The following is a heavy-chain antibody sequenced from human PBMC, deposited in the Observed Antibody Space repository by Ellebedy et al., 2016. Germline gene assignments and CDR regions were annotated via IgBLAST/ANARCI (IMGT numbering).Heavy chain of an antibody. Sequence: GESLKISCAASGFTVSDYSMNWVRQAPGKGLEWVSYISSSGNHIYYADSVKGRFTISRDNSKNTLYLQMNSLRAEDTAVYYCSYSSSFDYWGQGTLVTVSS. J-gene: IGHJ4*02. CDR2: ISSSGNHI. CDR1: GFTVSDYS. V-gene: IGHV3-48*01. CDR3: SYSSSFDY. D-gene: IGHD6-6*01.